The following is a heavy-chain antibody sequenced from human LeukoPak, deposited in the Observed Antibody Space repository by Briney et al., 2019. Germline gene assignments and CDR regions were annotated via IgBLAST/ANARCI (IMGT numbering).Heavy chain of an antibody. CDR3: ARGKSTTIFGVVIPENYYYYYMDV. J-gene: IGHJ6*03. V-gene: IGHV4-61*02. CDR1: GGSMSSSSYY. CDR2: IYTSGST. Sequence: SETLSLTCTVSGGSMSSSSYYWSWIRQPAGKGLGWIERIYTSGSTNYNPSLKSRVTMSVDTSKNQFSLKLSSVTAADTAVYYCARGKSTTIFGVVIPENYYYYYMDVWGKGTTVTVSS. D-gene: IGHD3-3*01.